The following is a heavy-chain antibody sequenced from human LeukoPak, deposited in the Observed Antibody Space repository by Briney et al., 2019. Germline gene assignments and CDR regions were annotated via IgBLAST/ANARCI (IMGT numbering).Heavy chain of an antibody. J-gene: IGHJ4*02. Sequence: GGSLRLSCAASGFTFSSSGMHWVRQAPGKGLEWVALISSDGSNKYYADPLKGRFTISRDNSENILYLQMDSLRAEDTAVYYCARDLVVARVRNSPDDYWGQGTLVTVSS. CDR2: ISSDGSNK. CDR1: GFTFSSSG. V-gene: IGHV3-30*03. CDR3: ARDLVVARVRNSPDDY. D-gene: IGHD2-15*01.